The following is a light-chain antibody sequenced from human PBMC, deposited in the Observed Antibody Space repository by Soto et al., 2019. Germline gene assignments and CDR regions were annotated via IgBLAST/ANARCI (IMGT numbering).Light chain of an antibody. V-gene: IGLV2-8*01. CDR2: DVS. Sequence: QSALTQPPSASGSPGQSVTISCTGTSNDIGDYDYVSWYQHHPGKAPKLMIYDVSKRPSGVPDRFSGSKSGNTASLTVSRLRAGDEATYYCSSYAGSNIFVVFGGGTKLTVL. CDR3: SSYAGSNIFVV. J-gene: IGLJ2*01. CDR1: SNDIGDYDY.